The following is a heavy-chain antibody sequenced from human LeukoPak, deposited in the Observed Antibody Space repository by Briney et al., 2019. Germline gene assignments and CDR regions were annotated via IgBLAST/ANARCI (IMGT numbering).Heavy chain of an antibody. V-gene: IGHV4-59*01. D-gene: IGHD4-17*01. J-gene: IGHJ4*02. CDR1: GGSISSYY. CDR3: ASIGPGDSLDY. Sequence: SETLSLTCTVSGGSISSYYWSWIRQPPGKGLEWIGYIYYSGSTNYNPSLKSRVTISVDTSKNQFSLKLSSVTAADTAVYYCASIGPGDSLDYWGQGTLVTVSS. CDR2: IYYSGST.